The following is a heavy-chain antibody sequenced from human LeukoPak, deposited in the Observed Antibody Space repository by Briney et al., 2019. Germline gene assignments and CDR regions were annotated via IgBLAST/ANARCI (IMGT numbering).Heavy chain of an antibody. D-gene: IGHD3-22*01. CDR2: ISGSGVGT. V-gene: IGHV3-23*01. Sequence: PGGSLRLSCAASGFTFSSYWMSWVRQAPGKGLEWVSAISGSGVGTFYADSVRGRFTISRDNSKNTLYLQMSSLRAEDTAVYYCARVRDPRQYYYDNSGYRNAFDIWGQGTMVTVSS. CDR1: GFTFSSYW. J-gene: IGHJ3*02. CDR3: ARVRDPRQYYYDNSGYRNAFDI.